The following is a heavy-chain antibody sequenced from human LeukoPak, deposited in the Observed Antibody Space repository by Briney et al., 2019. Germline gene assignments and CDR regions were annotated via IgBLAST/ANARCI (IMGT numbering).Heavy chain of an antibody. Sequence: SGGSLRLSCAASGFTFSDYSMHWVRQAPGKGLNWVAFIRYDGNNKYYADSVKGRFTISRDNAKNSLYLQMNSLRAEDTAVYYCARDPSDSSGYYKKKWTKTFDYWGQGTLVTVSS. V-gene: IGHV3-30*02. J-gene: IGHJ4*02. CDR1: GFTFSDYS. D-gene: IGHD3-22*01. CDR3: ARDPSDSSGYYKKKWTKTFDY. CDR2: IRYDGNNK.